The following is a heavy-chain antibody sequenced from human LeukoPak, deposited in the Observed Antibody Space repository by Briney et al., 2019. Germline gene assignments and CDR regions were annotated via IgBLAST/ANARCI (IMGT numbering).Heavy chain of an antibody. D-gene: IGHD6-19*01. Sequence: PSETLSLTCAVSGGSISSGSYSWSWIRQPPGKGLEWIGEINHSGSTNYNPSLKSRVTISVDTSKNQFSLKLSSVTAADTAVYYCASYIAVAGYYGMDVWGQGTTVTVSS. CDR1: GGSISSGSYS. CDR3: ASYIAVAGYYGMDV. CDR2: INHSGST. J-gene: IGHJ6*02. V-gene: IGHV4-39*07.